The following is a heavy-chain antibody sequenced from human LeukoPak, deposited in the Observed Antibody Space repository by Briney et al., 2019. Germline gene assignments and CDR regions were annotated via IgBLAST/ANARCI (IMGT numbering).Heavy chain of an antibody. CDR2: ISTNGGGT. Sequence: GGSLRLSCSASGFTFSSYAMHWVRQAPGKGLEYVSAISTNGGGTYYADSVTGRFTISRDNSKNTLYLQMSSLRPEDTAVYYCVKDRGTGVFDYWGQGTLVTVST. CDR3: VKDRGTGVFDY. V-gene: IGHV3-64D*09. CDR1: GFTFSSYA. D-gene: IGHD4-23*01. J-gene: IGHJ4*02.